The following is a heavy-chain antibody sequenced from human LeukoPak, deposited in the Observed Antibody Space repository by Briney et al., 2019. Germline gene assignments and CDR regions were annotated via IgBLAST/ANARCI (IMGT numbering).Heavy chain of an antibody. V-gene: IGHV4-34*01. D-gene: IGHD5-24*01. CDR3: ARGDGYNAYYYYYYMDV. CDR1: GGSFSGYY. J-gene: IGHJ6*03. CDR2: INHSGST. Sequence: SETLSLTCAVYGGSFSGYYWSWIRQPPGKGLEWIGEINHSGSTNYNPSLKSRVTISVDTSKNQFSLKLSSVTAADTAVYYCARGDGYNAYYYYYYMDVWGKGTTVTISS.